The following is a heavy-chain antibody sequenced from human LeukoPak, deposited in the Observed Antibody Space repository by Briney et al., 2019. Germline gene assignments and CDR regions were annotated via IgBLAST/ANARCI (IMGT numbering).Heavy chain of an antibody. J-gene: IGHJ6*02. Sequence: GGSLRLSCAASGFTVSSNYMSWVRQAPGKGLEWVSVIYSGGSTYYADSVKGRFTISRDNSKNTLYLQMNSLRAGDTAVYYCARDSSSNYYYGMDVWGQGTTVTVSS. CDR1: GFTVSSNY. CDR3: ARDSSSNYYYGMDV. V-gene: IGHV3-66*01. D-gene: IGHD6-13*01. CDR2: IYSGGST.